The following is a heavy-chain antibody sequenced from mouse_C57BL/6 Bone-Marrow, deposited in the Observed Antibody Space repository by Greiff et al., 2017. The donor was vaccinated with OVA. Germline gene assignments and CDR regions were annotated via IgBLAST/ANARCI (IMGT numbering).Heavy chain of an antibody. J-gene: IGHJ4*01. CDR1: GFTFSDYY. CDR2: ISNGGGST. V-gene: IGHV5-12*01. CDR3: ARHEGPGDYYAMDY. D-gene: IGHD3-3*01. Sequence: EVQGVESGGGLVQPGGSLKLSCAASGFTFSDYYMYWVRQTPEKRLEWVAYISNGGGSTYYPDTVKGRFTISRDNAKNTLYLQMSRLKSEDTAMYYCARHEGPGDYYAMDYWGQGTSVTVSS.